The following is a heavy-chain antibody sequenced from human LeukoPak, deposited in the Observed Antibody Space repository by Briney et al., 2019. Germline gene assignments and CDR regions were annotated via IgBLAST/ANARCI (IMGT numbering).Heavy chain of an antibody. CDR2: ISSSGSTI. J-gene: IGHJ4*02. CDR1: GFTFSSYE. CDR3: ARGDDYGGKPFDY. Sequence: GGSLRLSCAASGFTFSSYEVNWVRQAPGKGLEWVSYISSSGSTIYYADSVKGRFTISRDNAKNSLYLQMNSLRAEDTAVYYCARGDDYGGKPFDYWGQGTLVTVSS. V-gene: IGHV3-48*03. D-gene: IGHD4-23*01.